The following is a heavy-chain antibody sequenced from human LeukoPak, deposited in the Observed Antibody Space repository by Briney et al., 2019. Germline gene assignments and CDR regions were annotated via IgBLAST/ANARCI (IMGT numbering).Heavy chain of an antibody. Sequence: GGSLRLSCAASGFTFSSYGMHWVRQAPGKGLEWVAVIWYDGSNKYYADSVKGRSTISRDNSKNTLYLQMNSLRAEDTAVYYCAKDDPGITMCSWGQGTLVTVSS. V-gene: IGHV3-33*06. CDR1: GFTFSSYG. J-gene: IGHJ4*02. D-gene: IGHD3-10*02. CDR3: AKDDPGITMCS. CDR2: IWYDGSNK.